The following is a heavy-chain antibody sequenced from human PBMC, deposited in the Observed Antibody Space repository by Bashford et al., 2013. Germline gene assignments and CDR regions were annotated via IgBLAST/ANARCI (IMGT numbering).Heavy chain of an antibody. D-gene: IGHD3-22*01. CDR2: ISYRGSA. J-gene: IGHJ6*02. V-gene: IGHV4-59*01. CDR1: GDSINNYY. CDR3: ARDRGNYYDTTRITAMDV. Sequence: SETLSLTCTVSGDSINNYYWNWIRQPPGKGLEWIGYISYRGSAKYNPSLKSRVTISVDTSKNQFSLKLSSVTAADTAVYHCARDRGNYYDTTRITAMDVWGQGTTVTVSS.